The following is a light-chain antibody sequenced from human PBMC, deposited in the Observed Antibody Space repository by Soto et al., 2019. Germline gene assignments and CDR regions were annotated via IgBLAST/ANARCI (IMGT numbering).Light chain of an antibody. V-gene: IGKV4-1*01. J-gene: IGKJ5*01. CDR1: QSVLYSSNNKNY. CDR3: QQYYSTPIT. Sequence: DIVMTQSPDSLAVSLGERDTINCKSSQSVLYSSNNKNYLAWYQQKPGQPPKLLIYWASTRESGVPDRFSGSGSGTDFTLTISSLQAEDVALYYCQQYYSTPITFGQGTRLEIK. CDR2: WAS.